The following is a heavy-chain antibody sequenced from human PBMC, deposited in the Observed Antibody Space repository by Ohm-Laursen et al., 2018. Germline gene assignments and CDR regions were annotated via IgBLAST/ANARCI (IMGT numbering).Heavy chain of an antibody. Sequence: SDTLSLTCIVSGNSINTYYWSWIRQPPGKGLEYISWIHYSGNTNYNPSLRSRVTISVDTSKNQISLSLRSVTAADTAIYYCAGNRLGSSFDNWGPGTVVTVSS. V-gene: IGHV4-59*08. CDR1: GNSINTYY. CDR2: IHYSGNT. J-gene: IGHJ4*02. CDR3: AGNRLGSSFDN. D-gene: IGHD1-26*01.